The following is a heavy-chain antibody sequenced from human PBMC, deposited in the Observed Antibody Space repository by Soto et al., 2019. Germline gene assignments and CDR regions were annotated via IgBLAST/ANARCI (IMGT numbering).Heavy chain of an antibody. D-gene: IGHD5-12*01. Sequence: PSETLSLTCTVSGGSISSSSYYWGWIRQPPGKGLEWIGSIYYSGSTYYSPSLKSRVTISVDTSKNQFSLKLTSVTAADTAVYYCARQKSGYDIQHNWLDPWGQGTLVTVSS. J-gene: IGHJ5*02. V-gene: IGHV4-39*01. CDR1: GGSISSSSYY. CDR2: IYYSGST. CDR3: ARQKSGYDIQHNWLDP.